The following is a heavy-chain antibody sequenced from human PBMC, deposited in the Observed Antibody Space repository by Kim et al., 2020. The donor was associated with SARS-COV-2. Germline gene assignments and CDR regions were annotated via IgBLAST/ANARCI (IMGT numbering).Heavy chain of an antibody. D-gene: IGHD3-9*01. Sequence: LKSRVTISVTTSKNQFSLQLSSVTAADTAVYYCASKGGLRYFDWLSPLDYWGQGTLVTVSS. CDR3: ASKGGLRYFDWLSPLDY. J-gene: IGHJ4*02. V-gene: IGHV4-39*07.